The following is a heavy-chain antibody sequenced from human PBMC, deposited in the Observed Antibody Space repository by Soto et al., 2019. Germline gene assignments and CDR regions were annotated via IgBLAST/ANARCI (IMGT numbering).Heavy chain of an antibody. D-gene: IGHD6-19*01. CDR3: ARELDSSGWYGAFDI. J-gene: IGHJ3*02. CDR1: GYTFTNYA. V-gene: IGHV1-3*01. CDR2: INAGNGNT. Sequence: ASVKVSCKASGYTFTNYAMHWVRQAPGQRLEWMGWINAGNGNTKYSQKFQGRVTITRDTSASTAYMELSSLRSEDTAVYYCARELDSSGWYGAFDIWGQGTMVTVSS.